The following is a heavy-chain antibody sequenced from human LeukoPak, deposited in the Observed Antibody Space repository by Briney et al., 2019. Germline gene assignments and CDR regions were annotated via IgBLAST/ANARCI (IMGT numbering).Heavy chain of an antibody. V-gene: IGHV3-30*02. Sequence: GGSLRLSCAASGFTFSTHGMHWVRQAPGKGLEWVAFIRYDGINKYYADSVKGRFTISRDNAENSLYLQMNSLRAEDTAVYYCANTPRITMIGDYWGQGTLVTVSS. J-gene: IGHJ4*02. CDR3: ANTPRITMIGDY. CDR1: GFTFSTHG. CDR2: IRYDGINK. D-gene: IGHD3-10*02.